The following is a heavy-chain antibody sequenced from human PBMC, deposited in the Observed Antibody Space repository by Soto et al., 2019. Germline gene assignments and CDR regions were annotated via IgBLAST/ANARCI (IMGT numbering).Heavy chain of an antibody. CDR2: ISGSGGST. J-gene: IGHJ4*02. V-gene: IGHV3-23*01. D-gene: IGHD6-6*01. CDR3: AKNWDTTSSSSSH. Sequence: EVQLLESGGGLVQPGGSLRLSCAASGFTFSTYAMSCVRQAPGKGLEWVSAISGSGGSTYYADSVKGRFTISRDKSKKTLYLQMNSLRAEDTAVYYCAKNWDTTSSSSSHWGQGTLVTVSS. CDR1: GFTFSTYA.